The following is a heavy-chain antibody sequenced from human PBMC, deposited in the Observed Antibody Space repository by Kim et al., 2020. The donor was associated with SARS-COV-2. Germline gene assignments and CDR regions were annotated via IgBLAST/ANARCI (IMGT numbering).Heavy chain of an antibody. Sequence: TNDSPSFQGHVTISADKSISTAYLQWSSLKASDTAMYYCARLHRLNWCDPWGQGTLVTVSS. CDR2: T. J-gene: IGHJ5*02. V-gene: IGHV5-10-1*01. CDR3: ARLHRLNWCDP. D-gene: IGHD5-12*01.